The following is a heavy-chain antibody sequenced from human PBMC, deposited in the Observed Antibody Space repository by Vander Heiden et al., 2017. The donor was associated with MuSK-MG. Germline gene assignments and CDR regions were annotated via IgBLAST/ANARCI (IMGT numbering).Heavy chain of an antibody. V-gene: IGHV1-18*01. D-gene: IGHD2-15*01. CDR3: ARDPGYCSGASCYSSSRYYSYHMDV. Sequence: QVQLIQSGAEVETPGASVRVSCKAYGYTFTTYDISWVRQAPGQGLEWMGWISGYNGNTTYTQKFQGRITLAADRSTSTAYMELSSLRSDATSVYYCARDPGYCSGASCYSSSRYYSYHMDV. CDR1: GYTFTTYD. J-gene: IGHJ6*03. CDR2: ISGYNGNT.